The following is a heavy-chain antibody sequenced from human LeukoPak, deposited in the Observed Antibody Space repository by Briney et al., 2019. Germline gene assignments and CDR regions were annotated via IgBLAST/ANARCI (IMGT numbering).Heavy chain of an antibody. CDR3: ARYEDIVVVPAAYYYYYMDV. CDR2: IWYDGSNK. J-gene: IGHJ6*03. V-gene: IGHV3-33*01. CDR1: GFTFSSYG. D-gene: IGHD2-2*01. Sequence: GGSLRLSCAASGFTFSSYGMHWVRQAPGKGLEWVAVIWYDGSNKYYADSVKGRFTISRDNSKNTLYLQMNSLRAEDTAVYYCARYEDIVVVPAAYYYYYMDVWGKGTTVTVSS.